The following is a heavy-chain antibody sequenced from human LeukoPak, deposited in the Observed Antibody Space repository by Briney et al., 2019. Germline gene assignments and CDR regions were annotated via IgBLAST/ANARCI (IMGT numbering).Heavy chain of an antibody. V-gene: IGHV3-23*01. D-gene: IGHD6-19*01. CDR2: ITNNGATT. CDR3: AKRSGYTTGWFFDF. CDR1: GFTFSSNS. Sequence: AGGSLRLSCAASGFTFSSNSMNWVRQAPGRGLEWVSVITNNGATTYYADSVKGRFTISRDNSKNTLFLQMNSLRAEDTAVFYCAKRSGYTTGWFFDFWGQGTLVTVSS. J-gene: IGHJ4*02.